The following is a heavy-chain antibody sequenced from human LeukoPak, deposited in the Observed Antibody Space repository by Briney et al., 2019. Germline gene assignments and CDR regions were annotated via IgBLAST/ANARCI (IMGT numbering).Heavy chain of an antibody. D-gene: IGHD6-6*01. CDR3: ASVLGSSSRDY. CDR1: GGSFSGYY. Sequence: SETLSLTCAVYGGSFSGYYWSWIRQPPGKGLEWIGEINHSGSTNYNPSLKSRVTISVDTSKNQFSLKLSSVTAADTAVYYCASVLGSSSRDYWGQGTLVTVSS. V-gene: IGHV4-34*01. CDR2: INHSGST. J-gene: IGHJ4*02.